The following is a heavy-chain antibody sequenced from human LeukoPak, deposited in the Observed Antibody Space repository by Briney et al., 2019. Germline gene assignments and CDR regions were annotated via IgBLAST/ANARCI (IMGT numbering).Heavy chain of an antibody. D-gene: IGHD3-3*01. V-gene: IGHV4-61*08. Sequence: SETLSLTCTVPGGSISSTGYYWGWIRQPPGKGLEWIGYIYYSGSTKYNLSLKCRVTISVDTSKNQFSLKLSSVTAADTAVYYCARDFGGDAFDIWGQGTMVTVSS. CDR3: ARDFGGDAFDI. CDR2: IYYSGST. CDR1: GGSISSTGYY. J-gene: IGHJ3*02.